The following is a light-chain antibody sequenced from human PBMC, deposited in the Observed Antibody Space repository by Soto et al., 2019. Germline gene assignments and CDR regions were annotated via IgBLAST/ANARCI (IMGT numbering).Light chain of an antibody. J-gene: IGKJ1*01. Sequence: ILMTQSPATLSVSPGERAPLYCRAGQSVRSDLAWYQQKPGQAPRLLTYGASTRATGIPARFSGSGSGTEFTLTISSLQPEDFEVYYCQQYYNWPRTFGQGTKVDIK. V-gene: IGKV3-15*01. CDR3: QQYYNWPRT. CDR2: GAS. CDR1: QSVRSD.